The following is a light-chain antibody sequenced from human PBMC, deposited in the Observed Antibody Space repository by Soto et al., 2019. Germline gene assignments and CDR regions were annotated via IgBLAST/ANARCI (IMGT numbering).Light chain of an antibody. Sequence: DIQMTQSPSILSASVGDRVTITCRASQSISTWLAWYQQKPGKAPKLLLYDASSLERGVPSRFSGSGSGTEFTLTTSSLQPDDLATYYCQQYASLRMFGQGTKVEVK. J-gene: IGKJ1*01. CDR1: QSISTW. CDR2: DAS. CDR3: QQYASLRM. V-gene: IGKV1-5*01.